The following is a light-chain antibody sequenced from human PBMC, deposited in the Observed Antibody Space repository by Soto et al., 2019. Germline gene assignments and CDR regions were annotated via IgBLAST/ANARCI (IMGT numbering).Light chain of an antibody. Sequence: EIVMTQSPGTLSLSPGERATLSCRASQSISSRLAWYQQKPGKAPRLLISGASSRATGIPERFSGSGSGTDFTLTISRLEPEDFALYYCQHYVGWPTVPFGQGTRLEIK. CDR1: QSISSR. CDR2: GAS. J-gene: IGKJ5*01. CDR3: QHYVGWPTVP. V-gene: IGKV3-20*01.